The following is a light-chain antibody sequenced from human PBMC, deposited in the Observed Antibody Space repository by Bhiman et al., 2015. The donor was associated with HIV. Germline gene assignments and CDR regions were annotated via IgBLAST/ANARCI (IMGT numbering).Light chain of an antibody. V-gene: IGLV3-1*01. CDR1: KLGDKY. Sequence: SYEVTQPPSVSVSPGQTASITCSGDKLGDKYVYWYQQKPGQSPVLVIYQDSKRPSGVPNRFSGSKSDNTASLTISGLQAEDEADYYCSSYTTSSTYVFGTGTKVTVL. CDR3: SSYTTSSTYV. J-gene: IGLJ1*01. CDR2: QDS.